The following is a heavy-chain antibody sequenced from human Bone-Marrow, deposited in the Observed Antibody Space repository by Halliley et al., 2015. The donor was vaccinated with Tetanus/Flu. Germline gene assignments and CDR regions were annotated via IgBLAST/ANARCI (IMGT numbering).Heavy chain of an antibody. CDR2: AFYSGSS. Sequence: EWVGYAFYSGSSNYNPSLRSRAPISLDKSNNQFSLRLTSVTTADTAVYYCARGRADSPDFWGQGMLVTVSS. J-gene: IGHJ4*02. D-gene: IGHD2-15*01. CDR3: ARGRADSPDF. V-gene: IGHV4-59*09.